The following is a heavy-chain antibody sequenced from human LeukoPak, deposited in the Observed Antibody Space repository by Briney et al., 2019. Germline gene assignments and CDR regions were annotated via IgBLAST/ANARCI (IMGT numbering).Heavy chain of an antibody. J-gene: IGHJ6*03. CDR3: ARDGLLTRTGMDV. Sequence: SVKVSCKASGGAPSDYTISWVRQAPGQGLEWMGAILPMLGTAKYAQSLQGRVTITTDDSSSTVYMELSSLRFEDTASYFCARDGLLTRTGMDVWGKGTTVTVSS. CDR2: ILPMLGTA. V-gene: IGHV1-69*16. CDR1: GGAPSDYT. D-gene: IGHD3/OR15-3a*01.